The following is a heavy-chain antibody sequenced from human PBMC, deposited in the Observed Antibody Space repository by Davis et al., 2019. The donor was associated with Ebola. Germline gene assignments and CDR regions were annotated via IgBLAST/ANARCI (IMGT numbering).Heavy chain of an antibody. CDR3: ARMGKSYYDSLWDY. D-gene: IGHD3-10*01. CDR1: GYSFTSYW. Sequence: GESLKISCKGSGYSFTSYWIGWVRQKPGKGLEWMGLIYPSDSDTRYSPSFRGQFTISADKSFSTAYLQWSGLKASDTAMYYCARMGKSYYDSLWDYWGQGTLVTVSS. J-gene: IGHJ4*02. V-gene: IGHV5-51*01. CDR2: IYPSDSDT.